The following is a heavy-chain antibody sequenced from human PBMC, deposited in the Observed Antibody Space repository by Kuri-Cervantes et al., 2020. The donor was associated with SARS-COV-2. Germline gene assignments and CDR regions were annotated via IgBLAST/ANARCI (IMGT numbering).Heavy chain of an antibody. CDR2: IYYSGST. D-gene: IGHD4-11*01. V-gene: IGHV4-39*01. CDR3: ARLTTSYFDY. J-gene: IGHJ4*02. CDR1: GGPISSSSYY. Sequence: SETLSLTCTVSGGPISSSSYYWGWIRQPPGKGLEWIGSIYYSGSTYYNPSLKSRVTISVDTSKNQFSLKLSSVTAADTAVYYCARLTTSYFDYWGQGTLVTVSS.